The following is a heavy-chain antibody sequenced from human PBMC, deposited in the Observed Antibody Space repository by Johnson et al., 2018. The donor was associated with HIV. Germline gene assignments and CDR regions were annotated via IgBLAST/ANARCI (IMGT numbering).Heavy chain of an antibody. Sequence: QVLLVESGGGLVQPGRSLRLSCAASGFTFSSYCMHWVRQAPGKGLEWVAFIRYDGSNKYYVDSLKCRFTISRDNAKNSLYLQMNSLRAEDTAVYYCATFGGGSFHAFDIWGQGTMVTVSA. CDR3: ATFGGGSFHAFDI. D-gene: IGHD1-26*01. CDR1: GFTFSSYC. J-gene: IGHJ3*02. V-gene: IGHV3-33*03. CDR2: IRYDGSNK.